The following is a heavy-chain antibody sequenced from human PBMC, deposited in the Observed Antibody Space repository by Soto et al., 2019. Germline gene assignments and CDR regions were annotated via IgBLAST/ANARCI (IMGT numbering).Heavy chain of an antibody. CDR2: INDDGIST. Sequence: PGGSLRLSCAASGFTFSMYWMHWVRQVPGKGPEWVSRINDDGISTNYADSVKGRFTISRDNAKNTLYLQMKALRVDDTAVYYCTRGPRSTSTGTGAFWGQGTLVTVSS. CDR3: TRGPRSTSTGTGAF. CDR1: GFTFSMYW. J-gene: IGHJ4*02. V-gene: IGHV3-74*01. D-gene: IGHD1-1*01.